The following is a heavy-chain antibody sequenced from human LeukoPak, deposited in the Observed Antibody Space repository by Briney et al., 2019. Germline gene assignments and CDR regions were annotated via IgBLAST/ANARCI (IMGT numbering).Heavy chain of an antibody. CDR1: GFILSDYY. CDR3: ARGNYYDSSGPLGY. CDR2: ISSSGSTI. J-gene: IGHJ4*01. V-gene: IGHV3-11*01. D-gene: IGHD3-22*01. Sequence: GGSLRLSCAASGFILSDYYMRWTRQAPGKGQEWVSYISSSGSTIYYADSVKGRFTISRDNAKNSLYLQMNSLRAEDTAVYYCARGNYYDSSGPLGYWGPESQVTVSS.